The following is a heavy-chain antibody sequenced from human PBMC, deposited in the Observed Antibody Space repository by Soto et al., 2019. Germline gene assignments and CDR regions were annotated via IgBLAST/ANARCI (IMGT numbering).Heavy chain of an antibody. CDR2: INHSGST. J-gene: IGHJ4*02. V-gene: IGHV4-34*01. D-gene: IGHD6-6*01. Sequence: PSETLSLTCAVYGGSFSGYYWSWIRQPPGKGLEWIGEINHSGSTNYNPSLKSRVTISVDTSKNQFSLKLSSVTAADTAVYYCASRIRGIAARALGPPFDYWGQGTLVTVSS. CDR3: ASRIRGIAARALGPPFDY. CDR1: GGSFSGYY.